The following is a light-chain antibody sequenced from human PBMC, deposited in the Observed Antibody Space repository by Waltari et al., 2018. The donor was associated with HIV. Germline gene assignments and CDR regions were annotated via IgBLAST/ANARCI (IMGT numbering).Light chain of an antibody. CDR2: EVF. V-gene: IGLV2-14*01. J-gene: IGLJ3*02. CDR1: SSDFRDFTS. Sequence: QSALTQPASVSAYPAQSITIPCTGSSSDFRDFTSSAWYQPHPGKAPKRMTFEVFNRPAGVSDRFSGSKAGNTASLTSSGLQTEDEADYYCSSYTVRNTWVFGGGTKLTVL. CDR3: SSYTVRNTWV.